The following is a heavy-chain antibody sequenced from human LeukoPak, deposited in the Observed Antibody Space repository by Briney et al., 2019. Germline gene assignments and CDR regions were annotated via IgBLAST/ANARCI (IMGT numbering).Heavy chain of an antibody. CDR1: GGSFSGYY. CDR2: INHSGST. Sequence: KPSETLSLTCAVYGGSFSGYYWSWIRQPPGKGLEWIGEINHSGSTNYNPSLKSRVTISVDTSKNQFSLKLSSVAAADTAVYYCARQGQWLPRADYFDYWGQGTLVTVSS. V-gene: IGHV4-34*01. D-gene: IGHD6-19*01. J-gene: IGHJ4*02. CDR3: ARQGQWLPRADYFDY.